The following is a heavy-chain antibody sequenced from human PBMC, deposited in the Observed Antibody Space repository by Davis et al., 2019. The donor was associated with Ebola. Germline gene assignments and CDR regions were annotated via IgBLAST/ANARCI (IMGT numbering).Heavy chain of an antibody. Sequence: GGSLRLSCPASGFTVSSNYMSWVRQAPGKGLEWVSVIYSGGSTYYADSVKGRFTISRHNSKNTLYLQINSLGSEDTAVYYCASGLTIGCSGGSCYDYWGQGTLVTVSS. CDR3: ASGLTIGCSGGSCYDY. CDR2: IYSGGST. J-gene: IGHJ4*02. D-gene: IGHD2-15*01. CDR1: GFTVSSNY. V-gene: IGHV3-53*04.